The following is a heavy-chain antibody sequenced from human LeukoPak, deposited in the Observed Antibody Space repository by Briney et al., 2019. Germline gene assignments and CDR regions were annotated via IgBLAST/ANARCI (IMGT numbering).Heavy chain of an antibody. CDR2: IYTSGST. Sequence: SETLSLTCTVSGGSISSGSYCWSWIRQPAGKGLEWIGRIYTSGSTNYNPPLKSRVTISVDTSKNQFSLTLSSVTAADTAVYYCAGPAGTTKYYYMDVWGKGTTVTVSS. CDR3: AGPAGTTKYYYMDV. CDR1: GGSISSGSYC. V-gene: IGHV4-61*02. D-gene: IGHD4-17*01. J-gene: IGHJ6*03.